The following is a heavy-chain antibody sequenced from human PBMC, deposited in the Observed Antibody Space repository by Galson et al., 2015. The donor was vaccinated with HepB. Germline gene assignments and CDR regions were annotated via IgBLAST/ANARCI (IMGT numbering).Heavy chain of an antibody. J-gene: IGHJ4*02. CDR1: GFTFSSYA. CDR2: ISGSGGST. D-gene: IGHD1-26*01. CDR3: ATSDEQRIVGARVLTTG. Sequence: SLRLSCAASGFTFSSYAMSWVRQAPGKGLEWVSAISGSGGSTYYADSVKGRFTISRDNSKNTLYLQMNSLRAEDTAVYYCATSDEQRIVGARVLTTGWGQGTLVTVSS. V-gene: IGHV3-23*01.